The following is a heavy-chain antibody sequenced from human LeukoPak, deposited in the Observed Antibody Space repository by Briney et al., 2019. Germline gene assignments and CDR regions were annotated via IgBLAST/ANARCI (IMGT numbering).Heavy chain of an antibody. CDR3: ARYRNYYDSSGLDY. CDR1: GFTFSSYA. J-gene: IGHJ4*02. CDR2: ISGSGGST. D-gene: IGHD3-22*01. V-gene: IGHV3-23*01. Sequence: PGGSLRLSCAASGFTFSSYAMSWVRQAPGKGLEWVSAISGSGGSTYYADSVKGRFTISRDNSKNTLYLQMNSLRAEDTAVYHCARYRNYYDSSGLDYWGQGTLVTVSS.